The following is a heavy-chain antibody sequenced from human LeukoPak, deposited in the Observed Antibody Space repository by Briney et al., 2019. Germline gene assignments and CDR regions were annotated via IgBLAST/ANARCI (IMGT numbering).Heavy chain of an antibody. D-gene: IGHD2-15*01. CDR1: GFTFSNYW. J-gene: IGHJ6*02. Sequence: GGSLRLSCAASGFTFSNYWMSWVRQAPGKGLEWVANIKQDGSEKCYVDSVKGRLTISRDNAKNSLYLQMNSLRAEDTAVYYCARDRWELLSNSYHYCGLDVWGQGTTATVSS. CDR2: IKQDGSEK. CDR3: ARDRWELLSNSYHYCGLDV. V-gene: IGHV3-7*01.